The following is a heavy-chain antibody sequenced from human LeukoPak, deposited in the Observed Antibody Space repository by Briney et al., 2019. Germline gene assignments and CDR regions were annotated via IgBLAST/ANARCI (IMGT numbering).Heavy chain of an antibody. V-gene: IGHV4-30-2*01. J-gene: IGHJ3*02. D-gene: IGHD3-16*01. CDR1: GGSISSGGYS. Sequence: SQTLSLTCAVSGGSISSGGYSWSWIRQPPGKGLEWIGYIYHSGSTYYNSSLKSRVTISVDRSKNQFSLKLSSVTAADTAVYYCASLGDLGAFDIWGQGTMVTVSS. CDR3: ASLGDLGAFDI. CDR2: IYHSGST.